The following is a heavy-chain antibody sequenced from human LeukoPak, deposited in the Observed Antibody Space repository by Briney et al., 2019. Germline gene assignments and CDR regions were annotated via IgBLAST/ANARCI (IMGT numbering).Heavy chain of an antibody. J-gene: IGHJ5*02. D-gene: IGHD1-14*01. V-gene: IGHV3-30*04. CDR3: ARVLITSANWFDP. CDR1: GFTFSSYA. CDR2: ISYDGSNK. Sequence: GGSLRLSCAASGFTFSSYAMHWVRQAPGKGLEWVAVISYDGSNKYYADSVKGRFTISRDNSKNTLYLQMNSLRAEDTAVYYCARVLITSANWFDPWGQGTLVTVSS.